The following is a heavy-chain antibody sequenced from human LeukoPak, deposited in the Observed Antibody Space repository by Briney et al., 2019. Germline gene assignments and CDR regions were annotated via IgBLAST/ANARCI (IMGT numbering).Heavy chain of an antibody. Sequence: GASVKVSCKASGYTFTGYYMHWVRQAPGQGLEWMGWINPNSGGTNYAQKFQGRVTMTRDTSISTAYMELSRLRSDDTAVYYCARAQKESSTSSIRVFYYYYYMDVWGKGTTVTISS. V-gene: IGHV1-2*02. CDR2: INPNSGGT. D-gene: IGHD2-2*01. CDR1: GYTFTGYY. J-gene: IGHJ6*03. CDR3: ARAQKESSTSSIRVFYYYYYMDV.